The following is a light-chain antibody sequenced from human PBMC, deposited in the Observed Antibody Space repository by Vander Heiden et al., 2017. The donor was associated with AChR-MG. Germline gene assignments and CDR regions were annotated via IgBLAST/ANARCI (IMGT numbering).Light chain of an antibody. V-gene: IGLV3-1*01. Sequence: SYELSQPLSVSVAPGQTASITCSGDKYGDNYACWYQQKPGQSPVLFIYQDSKRPSGIPERFSGSNSGNTATLTIRGTQAMDEADYYCQAWDSSTVVFGGGTKLTVL. CDR1: KYGDNY. CDR2: QDS. CDR3: QAWDSSTVV. J-gene: IGLJ2*01.